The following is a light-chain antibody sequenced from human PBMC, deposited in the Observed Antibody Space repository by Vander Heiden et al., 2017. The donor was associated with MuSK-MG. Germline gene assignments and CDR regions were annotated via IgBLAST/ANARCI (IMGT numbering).Light chain of an antibody. Sequence: DIQMTQSPSSLSASVGDRVTITCRASQTIATYLNWYQQKPGKAPRLLIFAASSLQSGVPSRFSGSGSGTEFTLTISGLQSEDVATYYCQQAYTTRGLTFGQGTKLEIK. J-gene: IGKJ2*01. CDR2: AAS. V-gene: IGKV1-39*01. CDR3: QQAYTTRGLT. CDR1: QTIATY.